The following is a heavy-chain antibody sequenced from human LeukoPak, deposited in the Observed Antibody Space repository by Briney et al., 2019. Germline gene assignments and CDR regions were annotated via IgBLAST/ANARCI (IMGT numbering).Heavy chain of an antibody. CDR2: ISGSGGST. J-gene: IGHJ3*02. D-gene: IGHD3-16*01. CDR3: ARGTVVSWSAFDI. CDR1: GFTFSSYA. V-gene: IGHV3-23*01. Sequence: GGSLRLSCAASGFTFSSYAMSWVRQAPGKGLEWVSAISGSGGSTYYADSVKGRFTISRDNSKNTLYLQMNSLRAEDTAAYYCARGTVVSWSAFDIWGQGTMVTVFS.